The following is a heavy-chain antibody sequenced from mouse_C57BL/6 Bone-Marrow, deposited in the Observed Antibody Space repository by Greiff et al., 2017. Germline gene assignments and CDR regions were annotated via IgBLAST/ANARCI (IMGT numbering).Heavy chain of an antibody. CDR3: ARSWDWDYFDY. D-gene: IGHD4-1*01. J-gene: IGHJ2*01. V-gene: IGHV1-4*01. CDR1: GYTFTSYT. Sequence: QVHVKQSGAELARPGASVKMSCKASGYTFTSYTMHWVKQRPGQGLEWIGYINPSSGYTKYNQKFKDKATLTADKSSSTAYMQLSSLTSEDSAVYYCARSWDWDYFDYWGQGTTLTVSS. CDR2: INPSSGYT.